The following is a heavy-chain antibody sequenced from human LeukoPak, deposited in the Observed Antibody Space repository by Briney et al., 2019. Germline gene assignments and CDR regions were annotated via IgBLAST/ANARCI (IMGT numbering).Heavy chain of an antibody. J-gene: IGHJ4*02. Sequence: GGSLRLSCAASGFTFSSYWMSWVRQAPGKGLEWVANIKQDGSEKYYVDSVKGRFTISRDNAKNSLYLQMNSLRAEDTAVYYCAKDRRYCSSTSCYIGYYFDYWGQGTLVTVSS. CDR1: GFTFSSYW. CDR2: IKQDGSEK. D-gene: IGHD2-2*02. V-gene: IGHV3-7*01. CDR3: AKDRRYCSSTSCYIGYYFDY.